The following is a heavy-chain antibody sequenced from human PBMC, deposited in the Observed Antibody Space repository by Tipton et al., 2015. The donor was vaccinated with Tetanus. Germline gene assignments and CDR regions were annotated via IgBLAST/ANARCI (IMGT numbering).Heavy chain of an antibody. V-gene: IGHV1-69*01. Sequence: QLVQSGPEVKKPGSSVKVSCKASGGGFSKFAISWVRQAPGQGLEWMGGLIPLIRTADYAQKFQGRLTIAADESTSTAYMELSSQKPEDRAVYYGATDMSVDTGYDSGGRGTLVPVSS. D-gene: IGHD5-18*01. CDR1: GGGFSKFA. CDR2: LIPLIRTA. J-gene: IGHJ4*02. CDR3: ATDMSVDTGYDS.